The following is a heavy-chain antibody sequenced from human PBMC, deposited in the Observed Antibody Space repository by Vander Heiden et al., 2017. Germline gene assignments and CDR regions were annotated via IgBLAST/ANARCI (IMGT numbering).Heavy chain of an antibody. V-gene: IGHV3-15*01. CDR3: AADVPEPLAQIDY. J-gene: IGHJ4*02. CDR2: VKSKIDGGTT. CDR1: GFTFPYAW. D-gene: IGHD1-1*01. Sequence: EVQLVESGGGLAKSGESLRLSCAASGFTFPYAWLSWVRQAPGKGLEWVGRVKSKIDGGTTDYAAPVKGRFTISRDDSKNTLTLQMNSLNSEDTAVDYCAADVPEPLAQIDYWGRGIVVTVSS.